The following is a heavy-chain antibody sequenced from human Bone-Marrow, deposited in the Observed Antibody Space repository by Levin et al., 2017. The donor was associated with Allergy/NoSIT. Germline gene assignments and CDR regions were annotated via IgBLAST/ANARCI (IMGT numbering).Heavy chain of an antibody. Sequence: WGSLRLSCAASGFTFRHYTMNWVRQAPGKGLEWVSCITSSGDSTYYADSVKGRFTISRDNAKNSLYLQLNRLRDEDTAMYYCARDPARGYYDSSGYSGDHWGQGTLVTVSS. CDR1: GFTFRHYT. CDR2: ITSSGDST. CDR3: ARDPARGYYDSSGYSGDH. D-gene: IGHD3-22*01. V-gene: IGHV3-48*02. J-gene: IGHJ4*02.